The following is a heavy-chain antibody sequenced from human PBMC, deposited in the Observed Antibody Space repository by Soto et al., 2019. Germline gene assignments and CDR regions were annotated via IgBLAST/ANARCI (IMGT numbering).Heavy chain of an antibody. Sequence: EVQLVESGGGLVQPGGSLRLSCAASGFTFSSYWMSWVRQAPGKGLEWVANIKQDGSEKYYVDSVKGRFTISRDNAKNSLYLQMNSLSAEDTAVYYCAPPRVYAIAGGFDYWGQGTLVTVSS. D-gene: IGHD2-8*01. J-gene: IGHJ4*02. CDR3: APPRVYAIAGGFDY. CDR1: GFTFSSYW. V-gene: IGHV3-7*01. CDR2: IKQDGSEK.